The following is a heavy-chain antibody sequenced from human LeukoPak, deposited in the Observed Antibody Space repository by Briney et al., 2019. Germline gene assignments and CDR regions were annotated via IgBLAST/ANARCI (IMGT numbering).Heavy chain of an antibody. CDR2: IKRKTEGGTT. Sequence: PGGSLRLSCAASGFTFTNAWMSWVRQAPGKGLEWVGRIKRKTEGGTTDYAAPVKGRFTISRDDSENTLYLQMNSLKIEDTAVYYCTTGWFDPWDQGTLVTVSS. CDR3: TTGWFDP. J-gene: IGHJ5*02. CDR1: GFTFTNAW. V-gene: IGHV3-15*01.